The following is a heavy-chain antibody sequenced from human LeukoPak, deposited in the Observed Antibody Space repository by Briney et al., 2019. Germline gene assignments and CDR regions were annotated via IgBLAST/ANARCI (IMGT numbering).Heavy chain of an antibody. CDR3: ARDQGSGPGGSYYYYYGMDV. J-gene: IGHJ6*02. D-gene: IGHD1-26*01. Sequence: GGSLRLSCAASGFTFSSYGMHWVRQAPGKGLEWVAVIWYDGSNKYYADSVKGRFTISRDNSKNTLYLQMNSLRAEDTAVYYCARDQGSGPGGSYYYYYGMDVWGQGTTVTVSS. CDR2: IWYDGSNK. V-gene: IGHV3-33*01. CDR1: GFTFSSYG.